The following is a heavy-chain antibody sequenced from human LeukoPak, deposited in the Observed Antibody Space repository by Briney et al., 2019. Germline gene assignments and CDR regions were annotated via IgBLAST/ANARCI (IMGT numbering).Heavy chain of an antibody. CDR3: ARVYCSSTSCNAFDI. D-gene: IGHD2-2*01. V-gene: IGHV4-61*02. Sequence: SETLSLTCTVSGGSISSGDYYWSWIRQPAGKGLEWIGRIYTSGSTNYNPSLKSRVTMSVDTSKNQFSLKLSSVTAADTAVYYCARVYCSSTSCNAFDIWGQGTMVTVSS. J-gene: IGHJ3*02. CDR2: IYTSGST. CDR1: GGSISSGDYY.